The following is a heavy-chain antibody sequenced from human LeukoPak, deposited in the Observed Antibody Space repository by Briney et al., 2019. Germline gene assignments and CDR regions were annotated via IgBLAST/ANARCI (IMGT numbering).Heavy chain of an antibody. CDR3: ARDPYCSGGSCYGDWFDP. D-gene: IGHD2-15*01. CDR2: INPNSGGT. J-gene: IGHJ5*02. Sequence: GASVKVSCKASGYTFTGYYMHWVRQAPGQGLEWMGWINPNSGGTNYAQKLQGRVTMTTDTSTSTAYMELRSLRSDDTAVYYCARDPYCSGGSCYGDWFDPWGQGTLVTVSS. V-gene: IGHV1-2*02. CDR1: GYTFTGYY.